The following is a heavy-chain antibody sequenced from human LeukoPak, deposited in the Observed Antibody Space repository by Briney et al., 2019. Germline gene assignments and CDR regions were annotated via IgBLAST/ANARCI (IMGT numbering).Heavy chain of an antibody. CDR2: ISSSSSYI. Sequence: KPGGSLRLSCAASGFTFSSFAMHWVRQAPGKGLEWVSSISSSSSYIYYADSVKGRFTISRDNAKNSLYLQMNSLRAEDTAVYYCARANSSSSFDWGQGTLVTVSS. CDR1: GFTFSSFA. CDR3: ARANSSSSFD. D-gene: IGHD6-6*01. V-gene: IGHV3-21*01. J-gene: IGHJ4*02.